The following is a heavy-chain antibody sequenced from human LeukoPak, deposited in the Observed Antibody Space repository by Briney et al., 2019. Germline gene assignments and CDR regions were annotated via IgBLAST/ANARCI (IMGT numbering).Heavy chain of an antibody. D-gene: IGHD5-18*01. CDR2: IYYTGT. Sequence: SETLSLTCTVSGGSVSDYYWSWIRQSPGKGLEWIGYIYYTGTSYNPSLKSRVTISADTSKNQFSLNLSSVTAADTAVYYCARGASWIQLWGGNWFDPWGQGTLVTVSS. V-gene: IGHV4-59*02. CDR3: ARGASWIQLWGGNWFDP. CDR1: GGSVSDYY. J-gene: IGHJ5*02.